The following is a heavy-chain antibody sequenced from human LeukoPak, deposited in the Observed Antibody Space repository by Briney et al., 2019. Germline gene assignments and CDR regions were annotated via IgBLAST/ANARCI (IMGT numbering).Heavy chain of an antibody. V-gene: IGHV4-59*08. Sequence: SETLSLTCTVSGGSISSYYWSWIRQPPGKGLEWIGYIYYSGSTNYNPSLKSRVTISVDTSKNQFSLKLSSVTAADTAVYYCARHEGSGWFLLDYWGQGTLVTVSS. CDR1: GGSISSYY. CDR2: IYYSGST. CDR3: ARHEGSGWFLLDY. J-gene: IGHJ4*02. D-gene: IGHD6-19*01.